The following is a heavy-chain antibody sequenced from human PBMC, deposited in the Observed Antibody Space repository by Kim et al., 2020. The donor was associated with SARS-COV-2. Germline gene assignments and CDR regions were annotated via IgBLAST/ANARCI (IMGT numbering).Heavy chain of an antibody. CDR2: ISYDGSNK. D-gene: IGHD1-26*01. CDR3: ARDFYPYSGNAWGLDY. J-gene: IGHJ4*02. Sequence: GGSLRLSCAASGFTFSSYAMHWVRQAPGKGLEWVAVISYDGSNKYYADSVKGRFTISRDNSKNTLYLQMNSLRAEDTAVYYCARDFYPYSGNAWGLDYWGQGTLVTVSS. CDR1: GFTFSSYA. V-gene: IGHV3-30-3*01.